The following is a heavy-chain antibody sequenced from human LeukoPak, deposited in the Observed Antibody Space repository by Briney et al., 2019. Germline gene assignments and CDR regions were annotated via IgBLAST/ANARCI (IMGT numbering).Heavy chain of an antibody. Sequence: SVKVSCKASGGTFSSYGFSWVRQAPGQGLEWMGGIIPIFDSAHYAQKFQGRVTITADEFTSTAYMELRSLRSDDTAVYYCVRDTYYDFWTVPKTGGDYFEFWGQGTLVIVSS. CDR1: GGTFSSYG. CDR2: IIPIFDSA. V-gene: IGHV1-69*13. D-gene: IGHD3/OR15-3a*01. J-gene: IGHJ4*02. CDR3: VRDTYYDFWTVPKTGGDYFEF.